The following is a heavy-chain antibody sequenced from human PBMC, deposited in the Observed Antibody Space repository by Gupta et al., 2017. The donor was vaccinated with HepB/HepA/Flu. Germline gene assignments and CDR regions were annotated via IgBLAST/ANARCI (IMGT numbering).Heavy chain of an antibody. V-gene: IGHV3-23*01. CDR1: GFTFSSYA. J-gene: IGHJ5*02. CDR2: LSSGGNNT. D-gene: IGHD6-19*01. CDR3: AKSTVAGTSWFDP. Sequence: EVQLLESGGGLVQPGGSLRLSCAASGFTFSSYAMSWVRQAPGKGLEWVSGLSSGGNNTYYADSVKGRFTISRDNSKNTLYLQMNSLRAEDTAVYYCAKSTVAGTSWFDPWGQGTLVTVSS.